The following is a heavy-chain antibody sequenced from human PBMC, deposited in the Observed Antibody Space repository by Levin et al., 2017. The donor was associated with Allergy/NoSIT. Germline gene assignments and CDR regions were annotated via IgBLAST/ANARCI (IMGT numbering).Heavy chain of an antibody. CDR3: AGNSGWIFKY. CDR1: GFTFSSYW. CDR2: IKGDGGEK. V-gene: IGHV3-7*01. D-gene: IGHD6-19*01. J-gene: IGHJ4*02. Sequence: AGGSLRLSCAASGFTFSSYWMNWVRQAPGKGLEWVANIKGDGGEKYYVDSVKGRFTISRDNAKNSLYLQMDSLRAEDTAVYYCAGNSGWIFKYWGQGSLVTVSS.